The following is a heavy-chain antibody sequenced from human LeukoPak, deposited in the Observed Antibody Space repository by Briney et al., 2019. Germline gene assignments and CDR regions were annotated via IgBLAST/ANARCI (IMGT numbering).Heavy chain of an antibody. CDR2: INHSGST. CDR3: ARRKRSGCSSTSCLLNWFDP. D-gene: IGHD2-2*01. CDR1: GGSVSGYY. Sequence: PSETLSLTCAVYGGSVSGYYWGWIRQPPGQGLEWIGEINHSGSTNYNPSLKSRVIISVDTSKNQFSLKLSSVTAADTAVYYCARRKRSGCSSTSCLLNWFDPWGQGTLVTVSS. J-gene: IGHJ5*02. V-gene: IGHV4-34*01.